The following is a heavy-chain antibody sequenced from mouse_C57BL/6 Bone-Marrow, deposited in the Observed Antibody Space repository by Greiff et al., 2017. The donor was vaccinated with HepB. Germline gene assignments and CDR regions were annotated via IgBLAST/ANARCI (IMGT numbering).Heavy chain of an antibody. CDR1: GFTFSSYA. CDR3: TRDNYCDSYGFAY. Sequence: EVQLVESGEGLVKPGGSLKLSCAASGFTFSSYAMSWVRQTPEQRLEWVGYISSGGDYIYYADTVKGRFTIARDKARNTPYLQMSSLKSEDTAVYYCTRDNYCDSYGFAYWGQGTPVTVSA. J-gene: IGHJ3*01. CDR2: ISSGGDYI. D-gene: IGHD3-3*01. V-gene: IGHV5-9-1*02.